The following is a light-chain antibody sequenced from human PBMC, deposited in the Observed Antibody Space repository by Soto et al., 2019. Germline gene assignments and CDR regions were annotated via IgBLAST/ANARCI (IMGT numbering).Light chain of an antibody. Sequence: QFALTQPASVSGSPGQSITISCTGTSSDVGGYNYVSWYQQHPGKAPKLMIYEVTSRPSGVSNRFSASKSGNTASLSISGLQAEDEADYYCSSYTSTSTYVFGAGTKVTVL. CDR2: EVT. V-gene: IGLV2-14*01. CDR1: SSDVGGYNY. J-gene: IGLJ1*01. CDR3: SSYTSTSTYV.